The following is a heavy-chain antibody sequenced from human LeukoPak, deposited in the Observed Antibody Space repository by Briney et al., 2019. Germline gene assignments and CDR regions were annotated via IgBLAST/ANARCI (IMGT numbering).Heavy chain of an antibody. Sequence: GGTLRLSCAASGFTFSNYAMSWVRQAPGKGLEWVSAISSSGRTTYYADSVKGRFTISRGNAKNTLYLQSNSLRAEDTAVYYCAKYDVKTLSDWGQGTLVTVSS. J-gene: IGHJ4*02. D-gene: IGHD1-1*01. CDR3: AKYDVKTLSD. V-gene: IGHV3-23*01. CDR2: ISSSGRTT. CDR1: GFTFSNYA.